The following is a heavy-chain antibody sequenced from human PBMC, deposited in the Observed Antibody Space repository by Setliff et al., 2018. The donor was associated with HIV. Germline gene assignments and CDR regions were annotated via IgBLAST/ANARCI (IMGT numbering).Heavy chain of an antibody. V-gene: IGHV1-18*01. D-gene: IGHD3-10*01. CDR3: ATDRTQTGISMVRGRLTDPARYPLDY. J-gene: IGHJ4*02. CDR1: GYPFNNFG. CDR2: INVYSGDT. Sequence: ASVKVSCKASGYPFNNFGISWVRQAPGQGLEWLAWINVYSGDTNFAQRFQGRVTMTRDAPTGTAYMELRNLRSDDTAVYYCATDRTQTGISMVRGRLTDPARYPLDYWGPGTLVTVSS.